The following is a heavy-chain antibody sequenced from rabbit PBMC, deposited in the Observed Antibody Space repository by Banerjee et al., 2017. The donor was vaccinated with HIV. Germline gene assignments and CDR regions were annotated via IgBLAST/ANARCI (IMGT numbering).Heavy chain of an antibody. CDR3: ARDLAGVIGWNFDL. V-gene: IGHV1S40*01. CDR1: GFDFSSNA. Sequence: QSLEESGGDLVKPGASLTLTCTGSGFDFSSNAMCWVRQAPGKGLEWIACINTSSGNTVYARWAKGRFTISRTSSTTVTLQMTSLTAADTATYFCARDLAGVIGWNFDLWGQGTLVTVS. CDR2: INTSSGNT. D-gene: IGHD4-1*01. J-gene: IGHJ4*01.